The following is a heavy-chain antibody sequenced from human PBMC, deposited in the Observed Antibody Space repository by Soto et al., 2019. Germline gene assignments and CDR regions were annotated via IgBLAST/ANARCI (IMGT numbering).Heavy chain of an antibody. CDR1: TSDLKNYA. Sequence: PGGSLRLSCVDSTSDLKNYAMAWGRQAPGKGLEWVSALTDTGGSTYYAASVKGRFTVSRDNSRNTLFLQMDRVRVDDTAVYYCAKIKGAITFLHFDAWGQGTLVTVSS. CDR3: AKIKGAITFLHFDA. J-gene: IGHJ4*02. V-gene: IGHV3-23*01. D-gene: IGHD3-3*01. CDR2: LTDTGGST.